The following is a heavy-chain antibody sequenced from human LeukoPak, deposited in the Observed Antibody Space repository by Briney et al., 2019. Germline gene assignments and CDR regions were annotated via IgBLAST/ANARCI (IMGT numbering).Heavy chain of an antibody. Sequence: GGSLRLSCAASGFTFSSYSMNWVRQAPGKGLEWVSSISSSSSYIYYADSVKGRFTISRDNAKNSLYLQMNSLRAEDTAVYYCAVYYYGSGSYYNAIDYWGQGTLVTVSS. CDR2: ISSSSSYI. CDR3: AVYYYGSGSYYNAIDY. J-gene: IGHJ4*02. V-gene: IGHV3-21*01. CDR1: GFTFSSYS. D-gene: IGHD3-10*01.